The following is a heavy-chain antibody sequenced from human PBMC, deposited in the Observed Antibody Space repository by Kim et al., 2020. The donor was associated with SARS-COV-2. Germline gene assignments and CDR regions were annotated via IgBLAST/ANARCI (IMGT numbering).Heavy chain of an antibody. D-gene: IGHD3-22*01. CDR2: INHSGST. Sequence: SETLSLTCAVYGGSFSGYYWSWIRQPPGKGLEWIGEINHSGSTNYNPSLKSRVTISVDTSKNQFSLKLSSVTAADTAVYYCARFYYDSNNWFDPWGQGTLVTVSS. V-gene: IGHV4-34*01. CDR1: GGSFSGYY. J-gene: IGHJ5*02. CDR3: ARFYYDSNNWFDP.